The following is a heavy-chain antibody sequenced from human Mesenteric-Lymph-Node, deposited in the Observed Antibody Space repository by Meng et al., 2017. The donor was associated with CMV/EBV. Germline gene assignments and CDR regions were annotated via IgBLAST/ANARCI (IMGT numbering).Heavy chain of an antibody. CDR1: GGSDSSGSYY. CDR2: IYYSGTN. CDR3: ARDRSNYAAHYYGMDV. D-gene: IGHD4-11*01. J-gene: IGHJ6*02. V-gene: IGHV4-61*01. Sequence: GSLRLSCTVSGGSDSSGSYYWNWIRQPPGKGLEWIGYIYYSGTNNYNPSLKSRVTISVDTSKNQFSLKVSSVTAADTAVYYCARDRSNYAAHYYGMDVWGQGTTVTVSS.